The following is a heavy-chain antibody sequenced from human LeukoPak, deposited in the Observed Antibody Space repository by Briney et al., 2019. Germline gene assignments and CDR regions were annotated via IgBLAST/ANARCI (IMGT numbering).Heavy chain of an antibody. Sequence: GESLKISCKGSGYSFTTYWIGWVRQMPGKGLEWMGIIYPADSDTRYSPSFQGQVTISADKSISTAHLQWSSLKASDTAMYYCARRYYYDNSGYYSDYWGQGTLVTVSS. CDR3: ARRYYYDNSGYYSDY. J-gene: IGHJ4*02. CDR2: IYPADSDT. V-gene: IGHV5-51*01. CDR1: GYSFTTYW. D-gene: IGHD3-22*01.